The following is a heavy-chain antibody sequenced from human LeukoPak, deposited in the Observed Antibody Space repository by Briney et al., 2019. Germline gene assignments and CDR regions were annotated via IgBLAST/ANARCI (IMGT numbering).Heavy chain of an antibody. D-gene: IGHD4-17*01. CDR3: ARGRTVTTRPFDY. V-gene: IGHV4-39*06. Sequence: SETLSLTCTVSGGSISSSSYYWGWIRQPPGKGLEWIGSIYYSGSTYYNPSLKSRVTISVDTSKNQFPLKLSSVTAADTAVYYCARGRTVTTRPFDYWGQGTLVTVSS. J-gene: IGHJ4*02. CDR1: GGSISSSSYY. CDR2: IYYSGST.